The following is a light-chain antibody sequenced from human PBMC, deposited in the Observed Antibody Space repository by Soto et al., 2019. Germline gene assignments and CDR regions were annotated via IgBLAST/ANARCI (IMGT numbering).Light chain of an antibody. CDR3: CSYAHSTTLHVV. CDR1: SSDIGNYNL. V-gene: IGLV2-23*03. J-gene: IGLJ2*01. CDR2: EGS. Sequence: QSALTQPASVSGSPGQSITISCTGTSSDIGNYNLVSWYQHHPGKAPKLMIYEGSKRPSGVSNRFSGSKSGNTASLTISGLQAEDEADYYCCSYAHSTTLHVVFGGGTKLTVL.